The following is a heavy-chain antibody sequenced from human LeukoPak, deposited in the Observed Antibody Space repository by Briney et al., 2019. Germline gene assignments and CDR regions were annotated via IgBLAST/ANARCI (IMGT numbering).Heavy chain of an antibody. CDR1: GGTFSSYA. D-gene: IGHD3-3*01. Sequence: SVKVSCKASGGTFSSYAISWVRQAPGQGLEWMGGIIPIFGTANYAQKFQGRVTITTDESTSTAYMELSSLRSEDTAVYYCARDQTIRFLEWLPIGDAFDIWGQGTMVTVSS. J-gene: IGHJ3*02. V-gene: IGHV1-69*05. CDR3: ARDQTIRFLEWLPIGDAFDI. CDR2: IIPIFGTA.